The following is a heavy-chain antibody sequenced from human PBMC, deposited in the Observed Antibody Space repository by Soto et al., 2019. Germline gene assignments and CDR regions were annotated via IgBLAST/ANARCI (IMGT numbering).Heavy chain of an antibody. CDR2: ISGSGGST. D-gene: IGHD3-10*02. J-gene: IGHJ5*02. V-gene: IGHV3-23*01. CDR1: GFTFSIYA. Sequence: PGGSLRLSCAASGFTFSIYAMSWVRQAPGKGLEWVSAISGSGGSTYYADSVKGRFTISRDNSKNTLYLQMNSLRAEDTAVYYCAKGVYIRGVITPNWFDPWGQGTLVTVS. CDR3: AKGVYIRGVITPNWFDP.